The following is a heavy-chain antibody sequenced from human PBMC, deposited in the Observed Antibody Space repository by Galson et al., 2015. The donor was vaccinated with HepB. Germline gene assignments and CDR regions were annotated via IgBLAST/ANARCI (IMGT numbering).Heavy chain of an antibody. J-gene: IGHJ5*02. CDR3: ATTDPEQWLVISDWFDP. CDR1: GFTFSSYS. CDR2: ISSSSSYI. D-gene: IGHD6-19*01. Sequence: SLRLSCAASGFTFSSYSMNWVRQAPGKGLEWVSSISSSSSYIYYADSVKGRFTISRDNAKNSLYLQMNSLRAEDTAVYYCATTDPEQWLVISDWFDPWGQGTLVTVSS. V-gene: IGHV3-21*01.